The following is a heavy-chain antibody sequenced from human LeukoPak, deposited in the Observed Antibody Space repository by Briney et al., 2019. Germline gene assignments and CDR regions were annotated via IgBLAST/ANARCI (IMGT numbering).Heavy chain of an antibody. D-gene: IGHD2-21*02. CDR3: ARDWTHCGGDCYFLFGSFGAFDI. CDR1: GYTFTSYY. CDR2: INPSGGST. Sequence: ASVKVSCRASGYTFTSYYIHWVRQAPGQGLEWMGIINPSGGSTSYAQKFQGRVTMTRDTSTSTVYMELSSLRSEDTAVYYCARDWTHCGGDCYFLFGSFGAFDIWGQGTMVTVSS. J-gene: IGHJ3*02. V-gene: IGHV1-46*01.